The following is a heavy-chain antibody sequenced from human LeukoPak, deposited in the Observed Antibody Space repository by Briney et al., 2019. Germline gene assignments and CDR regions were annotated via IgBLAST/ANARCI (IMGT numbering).Heavy chain of an antibody. J-gene: IGHJ3*02. CDR2: ITSSSSYI. CDR1: GFTFVGHW. CDR3: ARDHPGSSTSPGDAFDI. D-gene: IGHD6-6*01. Sequence: EPGGSLRLSCVASGFTFVGHWMTWVRQAPGKGLEWVSSITSSSSYIYYADSVKGRFTISRDNAKNSLYLQMNSLRAEDTAVYYCARDHPGSSTSPGDAFDIWGQGTMVTVSS. V-gene: IGHV3-21*01.